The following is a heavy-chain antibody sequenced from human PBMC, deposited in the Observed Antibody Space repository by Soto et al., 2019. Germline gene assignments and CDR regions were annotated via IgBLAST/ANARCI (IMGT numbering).Heavy chain of an antibody. CDR2: IIPIFGTA. J-gene: IGHJ5*02. CDR3: ARDWEQQLGSNWFDP. Sequence: GASVKVSCKASGGTFSSYAISWVRQAPGQGLEWMGGIIPIFGTANYAQKFQGRVTITADESTSTAYMELSCLRSEDTAVYYCARDWEQQLGSNWFDPWGQGTLVTVSS. D-gene: IGHD6-13*01. CDR1: GGTFSSYA. V-gene: IGHV1-69*13.